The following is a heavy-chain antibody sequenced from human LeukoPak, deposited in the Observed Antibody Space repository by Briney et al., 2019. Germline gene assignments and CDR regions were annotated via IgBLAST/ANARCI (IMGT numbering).Heavy chain of an antibody. CDR2: IYTSGST. J-gene: IGHJ4*02. CDR3: ARGEVLRFLEWFDY. CDR1: GGSISSSSYY. Sequence: SETLSLTCTVSGGSISSSSYYWSWIRQPAGKGLEWIGRIYTSGSTNYNPSLKSRVTMSVDTSKNQFSLKLSSVTAADTAVYYCARGEVLRFLEWFDYWGQGTLVTVSS. V-gene: IGHV4-61*02. D-gene: IGHD3-3*01.